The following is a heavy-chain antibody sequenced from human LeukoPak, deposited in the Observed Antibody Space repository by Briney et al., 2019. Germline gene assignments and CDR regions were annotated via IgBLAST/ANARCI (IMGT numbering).Heavy chain of an antibody. CDR1: GGSISSGDYY. CDR3: AREVGSTSDDY. V-gene: IGHV4-30-4*08. J-gene: IGHJ4*02. CDR2: IYYSGST. Sequence: SETLSLTCTVSGGSISSGDYYWSWFRQPPGKGLEWIGYIYYSGSTYYNPSLKSRVSISVDTSKNQFSLKLSSVTAADTAVYYCAREVGSTSDDYWGQGTLGTVSS. D-gene: IGHD1-26*01.